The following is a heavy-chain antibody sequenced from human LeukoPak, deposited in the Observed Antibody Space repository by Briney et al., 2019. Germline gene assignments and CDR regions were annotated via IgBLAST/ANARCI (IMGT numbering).Heavy chain of an antibody. CDR3: ARGGDYGDYGYFDL. Sequence: ASVKVSCXASGGTFSSYAISWVRQAHGQGLEWMGRIIPIFGTANYAQKFQGRVTITTDESTSTAYMELSSLRSEDTAVYYCARGGDYGDYGYFDLWGRGTLVTVSS. CDR2: IIPIFGTA. V-gene: IGHV1-69*05. CDR1: GGTFSSYA. D-gene: IGHD4-17*01. J-gene: IGHJ2*01.